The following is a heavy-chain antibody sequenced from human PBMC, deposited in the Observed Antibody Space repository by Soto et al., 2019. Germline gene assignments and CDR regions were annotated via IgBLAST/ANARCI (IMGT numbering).Heavy chain of an antibody. CDR1: GFTFSSYA. D-gene: IGHD3-3*01. CDR2: ISSVGGST. CDR3: TKDREFTYYDLWSGYYAFDS. Sequence: PGGSLRLSYAGSGFTFSSYAMSLVRQAPGKGLEWVSAISSVGGSTYYADSVKGRFIISRDNSENTLYLQVNSLRAEDTAIYYCTKDREFTYYDLWSGYYAFDSWGQGTLVTVSS. J-gene: IGHJ4*02. V-gene: IGHV3-23*01.